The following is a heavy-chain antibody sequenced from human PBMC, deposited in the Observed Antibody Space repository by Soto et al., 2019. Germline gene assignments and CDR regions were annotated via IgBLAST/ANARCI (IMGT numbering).Heavy chain of an antibody. CDR1: GFTFSSYA. J-gene: IGHJ5*02. CDR3: ARSEIDYGDYGRFDP. V-gene: IGHV3-30-3*01. CDR2: ISYDGSNK. D-gene: IGHD4-17*01. Sequence: QVQLVESGGGVVQPGRSLRLSCAASGFTFSSYAMHWVRQAPGKGLEWVAVISYDGSNKYYADSVKGRFTISRDNSKNTLYLQMNSLRAEDTAVYYCARSEIDYGDYGRFDPWGQGTLVTVSS.